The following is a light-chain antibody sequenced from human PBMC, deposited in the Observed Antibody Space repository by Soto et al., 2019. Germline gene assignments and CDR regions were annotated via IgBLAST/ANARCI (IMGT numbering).Light chain of an antibody. CDR1: QSISSY. CDR3: QQSYSTPVT. Sequence: DIQMTQSPSALSASVGDRVTITCRASQSISSYLNWYQQKPGKAPKLLIYAASNLQSGVPLRFSGSGSGTDFTLTISSLQPEDFATYYCQQSYSTPVTFGQGTKVEIK. J-gene: IGKJ1*01. V-gene: IGKV1-39*01. CDR2: AAS.